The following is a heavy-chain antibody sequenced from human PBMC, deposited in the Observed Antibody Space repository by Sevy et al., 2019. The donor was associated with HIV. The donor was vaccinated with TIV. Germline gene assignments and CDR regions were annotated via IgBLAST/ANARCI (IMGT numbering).Heavy chain of an antibody. D-gene: IGHD3-3*01. CDR3: VKETELSTTIFGVVISTTFDY. Sequence: GGSLRLSCAASGFTFSSYGMHWVRRAPGKGLEWVADRSYDGSNKDYADSVKGRFTISRDNSKNTLYLQMNSLRAEDTAVYYCVKETELSTTIFGVVISTTFDYWGQGTLVTVSS. CDR1: GFTFSSYG. J-gene: IGHJ4*02. V-gene: IGHV3-30*18. CDR2: RSYDGSNK.